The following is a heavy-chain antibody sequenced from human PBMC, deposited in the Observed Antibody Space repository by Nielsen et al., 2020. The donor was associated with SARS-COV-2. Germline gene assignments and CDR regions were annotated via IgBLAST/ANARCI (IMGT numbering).Heavy chain of an antibody. CDR3: KSEGN. J-gene: IGHJ4*02. CDR2: IMPDGTGA. V-gene: IGHV3-7*03. CDR1: GLTLTASW. Sequence: RGSLSLSCAASGLTLTASWIAWVRQAPGKLLEWLSNIMPDGTGANYVDSVKDRFTISRDNAKNLLYLQMGSLRADDTAVYFCKSEGNWGQGTLVTVSS.